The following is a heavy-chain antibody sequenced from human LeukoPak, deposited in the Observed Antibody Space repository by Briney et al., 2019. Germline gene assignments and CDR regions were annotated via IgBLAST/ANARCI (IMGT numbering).Heavy chain of an antibody. Sequence: GRSLTLSCAASGFTFSSYGMHWVRQAPRKGLEWVAVISYDGSNKYYADSVEGRFTISRDNSKNTLYLQMNSLRAEDTAVYYCAKGRLSVVYGVDYWGQGTLVTVSS. CDR3: AKGRLSVVYGVDY. D-gene: IGHD2-8*02. J-gene: IGHJ4*02. CDR2: ISYDGSNK. CDR1: GFTFSSYG. V-gene: IGHV3-30*18.